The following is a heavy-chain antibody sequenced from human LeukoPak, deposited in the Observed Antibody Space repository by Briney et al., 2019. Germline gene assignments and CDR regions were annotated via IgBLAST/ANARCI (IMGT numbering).Heavy chain of an antibody. J-gene: IGHJ4*02. Sequence: SETLSLTCTVSGGSISSYYWSWIRQPPGKGLEWIGYIYYSGSTNYNPSLKSRVTISVDTSKNQFSLKLSSVTAADTAVYYCARTFPATYYYDSSGYYFDYWGQGTLVTVSP. CDR3: ARTFPATYYYDSSGYYFDY. CDR1: GGSISSYY. CDR2: IYYSGST. D-gene: IGHD3-22*01. V-gene: IGHV4-59*01.